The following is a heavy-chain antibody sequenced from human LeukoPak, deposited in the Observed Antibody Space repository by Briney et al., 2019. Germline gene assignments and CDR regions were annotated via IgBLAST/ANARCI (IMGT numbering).Heavy chain of an antibody. V-gene: IGHV1-46*01. Sequence: ASVKVSCKASGYTFTSYYMHWVRQAPGQGLEWMGIINPSGGSTSYAQKFQGRVTITTDESTSTAYMELSSLRSEDTAVYYCASTSPYDSSGYFWGQGTLVTVSS. J-gene: IGHJ4*02. CDR2: INPSGGST. D-gene: IGHD3-22*01. CDR1: GYTFTSYY. CDR3: ASTSPYDSSGYF.